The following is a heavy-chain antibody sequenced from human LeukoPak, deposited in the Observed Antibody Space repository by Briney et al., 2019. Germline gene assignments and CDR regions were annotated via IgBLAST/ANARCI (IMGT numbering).Heavy chain of an antibody. CDR3: ARSGYYFDY. D-gene: IGHD5-12*01. CDR2: ISSSGGTI. Sequence: GGSLRLSCVASGFTFSNYEMNWVRQAPGKGPEWVSYISSSGGTIYYADSVKGRFTISRDNAKNSLYLQMNSLRAEDTAVYYCARSGYYFDYWGQGTLVTVSS. CDR1: GFTFSNYE. J-gene: IGHJ4*02. V-gene: IGHV3-48*03.